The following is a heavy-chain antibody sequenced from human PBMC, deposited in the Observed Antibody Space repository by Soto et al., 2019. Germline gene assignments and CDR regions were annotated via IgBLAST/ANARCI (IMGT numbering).Heavy chain of an antibody. J-gene: IGHJ5*02. V-gene: IGHV4-34*01. CDR3: ARLVVAAFTPTYNNWFDP. Sequence: SETLSLTCAVYGGSFSGYYWSWIRQPPEKGLEWIGEINHSGSTNYNPSLKSRVTISVDTSKNQFSLQLNSVTPEDTAVYYCARLVVAAFTPTYNNWFDPWGQGTLVTVSS. CDR2: INHSGST. D-gene: IGHD2-15*01. CDR1: GGSFSGYY.